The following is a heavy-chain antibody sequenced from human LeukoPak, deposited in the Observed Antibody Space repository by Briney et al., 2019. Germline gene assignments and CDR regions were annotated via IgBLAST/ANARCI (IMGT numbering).Heavy chain of an antibody. CDR2: IIPIFGTA. CDR1: GGTFSSYA. D-gene: IGHD6-6*01. CDR3: ARAGSGVRIAARDYYFDY. J-gene: IGHJ4*02. Sequence: SVKVSRKASGGTFSSYAISWVRQAPGQGLEWMGGIIPIFGTANYAQKFQGRVTITTDESTSTAYMELSSLRSEDTAVYYCARAGSGVRIAARDYYFDYWGQGTLVTVSS. V-gene: IGHV1-69*05.